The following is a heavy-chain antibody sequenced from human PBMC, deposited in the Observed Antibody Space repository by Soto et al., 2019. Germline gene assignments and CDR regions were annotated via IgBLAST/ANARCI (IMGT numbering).Heavy chain of an antibody. V-gene: IGHV4-61*01. CDR2: IYYSGST. CDR3: ARGGDDIVVVPAATFDY. J-gene: IGHJ4*02. CDR1: GGSVSSGSYY. Sequence: TSETLSLTCTVSGGSVSSGSYYWSWIRQPPGKGLEWIGYIYYSGSTNYNPSLKSRVTISVDTSKNQFSLKLSSVTAADTAVYYCARGGDDIVVVPAATFDYWGQGTLVTVSS. D-gene: IGHD2-2*01.